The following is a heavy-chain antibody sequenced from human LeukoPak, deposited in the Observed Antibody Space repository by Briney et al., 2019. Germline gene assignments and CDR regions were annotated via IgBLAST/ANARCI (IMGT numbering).Heavy chain of an antibody. Sequence: PGGSLTLSCAASGFTFSSYSMNWVRRAPGKGLEWVSYISSSSSTIYYADSVPPRFTISTDHANHSLYLQMNSLRPEDPAVSYCARGHGSGSYYPDYWGQGTLVTVSS. D-gene: IGHD3-10*01. J-gene: IGHJ4*02. CDR3: ARGHGSGSYYPDY. CDR2: ISSSSSTI. V-gene: IGHV3-48*01. CDR1: GFTFSSYS.